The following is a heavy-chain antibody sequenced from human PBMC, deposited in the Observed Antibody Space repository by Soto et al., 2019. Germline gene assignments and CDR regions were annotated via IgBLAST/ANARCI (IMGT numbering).Heavy chain of an antibody. CDR3: ARQFKAHSSGYYYESSYRIQVDY. V-gene: IGHV4-39*01. CDR1: GGSISSSSYY. Sequence: SETLSLTXTVSGGSISSSSYYWGWIRQPPGKGLEWIGSIYYSGSTYYNPSLKSRVTISVDTSKNQFSLKLSSVTAADSAVHYCARQFKAHSSGYYYESSYRIQVDYWGQGTLVAVSS. J-gene: IGHJ4*02. CDR2: IYYSGST. D-gene: IGHD3-22*01.